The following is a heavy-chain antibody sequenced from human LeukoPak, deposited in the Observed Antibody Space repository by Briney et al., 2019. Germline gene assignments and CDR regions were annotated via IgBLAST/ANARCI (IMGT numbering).Heavy chain of an antibody. Sequence: GRSLRLSCAASGFTFSSYAMSWVRQAPGKGLEWVSAISGSGGSTYYADSVKGRFTISRDNSKNTLYLQMNSLRAEDTAVYYCAKDPVGYDSSGYFAILFDYWGQGTLFIVSS. D-gene: IGHD3-22*01. J-gene: IGHJ4*02. CDR3: AKDPVGYDSSGYFAILFDY. V-gene: IGHV3-23*01. CDR1: GFTFSSYA. CDR2: ISGSGGST.